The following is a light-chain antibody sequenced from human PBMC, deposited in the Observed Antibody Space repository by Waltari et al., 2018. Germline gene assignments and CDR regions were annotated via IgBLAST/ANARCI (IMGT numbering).Light chain of an antibody. CDR2: AAS. CDR3: QQSYSTPLYT. J-gene: IGKJ2*01. V-gene: IGKV1-39*01. CDR1: QSISSY. Sequence: DIQMTQSPSSLSASVGDRVTITCRASQSISSYLNWYQQKPGKAPKLLIYAASSLQSGVPSRCSGSGSRTDFTLTISSLQPEDFATYYCQQSYSTPLYTFGQGTKLEIK.